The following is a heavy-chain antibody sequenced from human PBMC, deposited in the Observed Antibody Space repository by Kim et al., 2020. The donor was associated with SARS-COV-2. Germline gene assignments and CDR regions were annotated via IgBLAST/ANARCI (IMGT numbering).Heavy chain of an antibody. CDR3: ARGRGDTDMASDAFDI. V-gene: IGHV1-18*04. Sequence: ASVKVSCKASGYTFTSYGFTWVRQAPGQGLEWMGWISSYNGDTKYVQKLQGRVTMTTDISTSIAYMELRSLRSDDTAVYYCARGRGDTDMASDAFDIWGQGTMVTVSS. D-gene: IGHD5-18*01. CDR2: ISSYNGDT. J-gene: IGHJ3*02. CDR1: GYTFTSYG.